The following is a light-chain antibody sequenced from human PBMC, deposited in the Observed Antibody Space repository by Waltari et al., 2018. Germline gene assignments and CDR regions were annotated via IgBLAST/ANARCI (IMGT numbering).Light chain of an antibody. J-gene: IGLJ3*02. Sequence: QSALTQPASVSGSPGQSITISCIGTSSDIGGYNYVSWYQQHPGKAPKVMIYDVTKRPSGFSNRFSGSKSGSTASLTISGLQAEDEADYYCSSYTSSNTWVFGGGTKLTVL. V-gene: IGLV2-14*01. CDR2: DVT. CDR1: SSDIGGYNY. CDR3: SSYTSSNTWV.